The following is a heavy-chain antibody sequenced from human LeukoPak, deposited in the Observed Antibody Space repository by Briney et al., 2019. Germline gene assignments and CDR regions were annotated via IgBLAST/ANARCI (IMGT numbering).Heavy chain of an antibody. J-gene: IGHJ5*02. CDR3: ARDSGTTGEVKFDP. CDR1: GGSITSYY. CDR2: IYITGST. D-gene: IGHD3-10*01. Sequence: SETLSLTCTVSGGSITSYYWSWIRQSAGKGLVWIGRIYITGSTTYNPSLKSRVTMSLDTSKNQFSLKLSSVTAADTAVYYCARDSGTTGEVKFDPWGQGTLVTVSS. V-gene: IGHV4-4*07.